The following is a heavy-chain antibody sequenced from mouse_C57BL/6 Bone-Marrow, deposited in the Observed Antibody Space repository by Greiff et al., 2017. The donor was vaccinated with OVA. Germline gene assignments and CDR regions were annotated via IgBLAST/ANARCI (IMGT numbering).Heavy chain of an antibody. Sequence: VQLQQSVAELVRPGASVKLSCTASGFNIKNTYMHWVKQRPEQGLEWIGRLDPANGNDKYAPKFQGKATLTAATSSNTAYLQLSSLTSEDTAIYYCARSAYYDYAYYYAMDYWGQGTSVTVAS. CDR2: LDPANGND. V-gene: IGHV14-3*01. CDR3: ARSAYYDYAYYYAMDY. CDR1: GFNIKNTY. D-gene: IGHD2-4*01. J-gene: IGHJ4*01.